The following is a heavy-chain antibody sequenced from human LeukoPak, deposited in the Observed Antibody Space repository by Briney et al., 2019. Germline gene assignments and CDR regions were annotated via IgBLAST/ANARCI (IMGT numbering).Heavy chain of an antibody. CDR1: GFTFSSYW. V-gene: IGHV3-74*01. D-gene: IGHD5-24*01. CDR3: ARGDGYGMDY. J-gene: IGHJ4*02. CDR2: IKSDGSAT. Sequence: GGSLRLSCAASGFTFSSYWMHWVRQAPGKGLVWVSSIKSDGSATSHADSVKGRFTISRDNAKNTLYLQMNSLRAEDMAVYYCARGDGYGMDYWGQGTRVTASS.